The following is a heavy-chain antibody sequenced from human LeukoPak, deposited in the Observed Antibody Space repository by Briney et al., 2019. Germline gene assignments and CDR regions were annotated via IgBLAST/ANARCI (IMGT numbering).Heavy chain of an antibody. D-gene: IGHD1-1*01. Sequence: GGSLRLSCAASGFTFSSYEMNWVRQASGKGLEWVSYISSSGSTIYYADSVKGRFTISRDNAKNSLYLQMNSLRAEDTAVYYCAREGQTGYYYYYGMDVWGQGTTVTVS. CDR2: ISSSGSTI. CDR1: GFTFSSYE. J-gene: IGHJ6*02. V-gene: IGHV3-48*03. CDR3: AREGQTGYYYYYGMDV.